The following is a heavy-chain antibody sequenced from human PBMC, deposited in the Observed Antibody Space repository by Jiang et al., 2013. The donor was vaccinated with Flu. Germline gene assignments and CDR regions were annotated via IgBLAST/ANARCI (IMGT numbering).Heavy chain of an antibody. D-gene: IGHD4-23*01. CDR3: ARIPTVVRGAYYYYGMDV. V-gene: IGHV2-70*01. J-gene: IGHJ6*02. CDR1: GFSLSTSGMC. CDR2: IDWDDDK. Sequence: VKPTQTLTLTCTFSGFSLSTSGMCVSWIRQPPGKALEWLALIDWDDDKYYSTSLKTRLTISKDTSKNQVVLTMTNMDPVDTATYYCARIPTVVRGAYYYYGMDVWGQGTTVTVSS.